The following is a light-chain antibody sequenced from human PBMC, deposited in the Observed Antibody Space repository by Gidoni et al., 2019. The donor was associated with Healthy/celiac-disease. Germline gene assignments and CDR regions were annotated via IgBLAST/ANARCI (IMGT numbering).Light chain of an antibody. CDR2: RAS. CDR1: QSVSSN. V-gene: IGKV3-15*01. CDR3: QQYKNWPLYT. J-gene: IGKJ2*01. Sequence: ELVMTQSQATLSVSPGERATLSCRAIQSVSSNLAWYQQKPGQAPRLLIYRASTRATGSPGMFSGSGSETEFTLTISSLQSEDFAVYYCQQYKNWPLYTFGQGTKLEIK.